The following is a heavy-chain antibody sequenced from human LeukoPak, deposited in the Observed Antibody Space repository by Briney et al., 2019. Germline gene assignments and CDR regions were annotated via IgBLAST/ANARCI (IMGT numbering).Heavy chain of an antibody. V-gene: IGHV3-30-3*01. Sequence: GGSLRLPCAASGFTFSSYAMHWVRQAPGKGLEWVALISYDGSNKFYADSVKGRFTISRDKSKNTLYLQMNSLRAEDTAVYYCASEMDDYYYGSGSYHWGQGTLVTVSS. CDR1: GFTFSSYA. D-gene: IGHD3-10*01. J-gene: IGHJ4*02. CDR2: ISYDGSNK. CDR3: ASEMDDYYYGSGSYH.